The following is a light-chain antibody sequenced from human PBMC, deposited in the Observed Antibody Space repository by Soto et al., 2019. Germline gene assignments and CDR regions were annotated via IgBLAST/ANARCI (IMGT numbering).Light chain of an antibody. CDR3: QQSDVSPRT. CDR2: DAT. CDR1: QSISSY. V-gene: IGKV1-39*01. Sequence: DIQMTQSPSSLSASVGDRVTITCRASQSISSYLNWYQQRPGKAPNLLIYDATRLHSGVPPRFSGSGYGTDFTLTITSLQIEDFATYFCQQSDVSPRTFGQGTKVEIK. J-gene: IGKJ1*01.